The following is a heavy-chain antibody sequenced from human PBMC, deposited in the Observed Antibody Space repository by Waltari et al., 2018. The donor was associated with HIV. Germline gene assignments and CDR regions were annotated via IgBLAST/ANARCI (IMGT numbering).Heavy chain of an antibody. CDR2: IYYSGST. CDR1: GGSISSYY. D-gene: IGHD2-15*01. V-gene: IGHV4-59*01. CDR3: ARVGWTPMLPQYNWFDP. Sequence: QVQLQESGPGLVKPSETLSPTCTVSGGSISSYYLSWIRQPPGKGLEWIGYIYYSGSTNYNPSLKSRVTISVDTSKNQFSLKLSSVTAADTAVYYCARVGWTPMLPQYNWFDPWGQGTLVTVSS. J-gene: IGHJ5*02.